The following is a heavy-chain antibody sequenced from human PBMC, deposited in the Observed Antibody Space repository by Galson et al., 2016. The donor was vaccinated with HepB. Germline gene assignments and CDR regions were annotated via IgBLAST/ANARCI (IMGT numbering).Heavy chain of an antibody. CDR1: GFTFSRYG. CDR2: ISYHGSDK. Sequence: SLRLSCAASGFTFSRYGMHWVRQAPGKGLEWVAAISYHGSDKYYADSVKGRVTISRDNSNNTLYLQMTSLSPEDTAVYYCARDQGWEGGWFDPWGQGTLVTVSS. CDR3: ARDQGWEGGWFDP. V-gene: IGHV3-30*19. J-gene: IGHJ5*02. D-gene: IGHD1-26*01.